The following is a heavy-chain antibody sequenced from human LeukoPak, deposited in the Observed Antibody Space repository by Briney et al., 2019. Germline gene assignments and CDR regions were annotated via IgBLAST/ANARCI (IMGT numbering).Heavy chain of an antibody. CDR2: VSHDGSNE. D-gene: IGHD6-13*01. CDR1: GFPFSSYG. CDR3: AREGSRNAYYYYGMDV. J-gene: IGHJ6*02. V-gene: IGHV3-30*03. Sequence: GGSLRLSCAASGFPFSSYGMHWVRQAPGKGLEWVAVVSHDGSNEYFVDSVKGRFTISRDNSKNTLYLQMNSLRAEDTAVYYCAREGSRNAYYYYGMDVWGQGTTVTVSS.